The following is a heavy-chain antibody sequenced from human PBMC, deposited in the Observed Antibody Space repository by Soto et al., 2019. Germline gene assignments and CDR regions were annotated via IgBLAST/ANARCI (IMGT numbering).Heavy chain of an antibody. D-gene: IGHD3-22*01. CDR3: ARNFDSGGYYSDY. CDR1: GFPFSYYY. CDR2: ISSSAYT. Sequence: PGGSLRLSCAASGFPFSYYYMSWIRQAPGEGLEWISYISSSAYTIYADSVKGRFTISRDNAKNSLFLQMTSLRVEDTAVYYCARNFDSGGYYSDYWGQGTLVTV. J-gene: IGHJ4*02. V-gene: IGHV3-11*06.